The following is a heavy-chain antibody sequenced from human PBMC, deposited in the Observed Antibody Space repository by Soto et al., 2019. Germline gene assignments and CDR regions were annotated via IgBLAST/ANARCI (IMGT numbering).Heavy chain of an antibody. CDR2: IYYSGST. Sequence: PSETLSLTCTVSGGSISSSSYYWGWIRQPPGKGLEWIGSIYYSGSTNYNPSLKSRVTISVDTPKNQFSLKVSSVTAADTAVYYCARVGSRSRNYCSMTSCYIYYFDYWGQGTLVTVSS. J-gene: IGHJ4*02. CDR1: GGSISSSSYY. V-gene: IGHV4-39*07. D-gene: IGHD2-2*02. CDR3: ARVGSRSRNYCSMTSCYIYYFDY.